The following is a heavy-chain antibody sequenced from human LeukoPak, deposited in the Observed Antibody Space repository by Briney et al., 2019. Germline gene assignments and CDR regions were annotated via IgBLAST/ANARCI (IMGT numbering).Heavy chain of an antibody. Sequence: PSETLSLTCTVSGGSISSSSYYWGWIRQPPGKGLEWIGSIYYSGSTYYNPSLKSRVTISVDMSKNQFSLKLSSVTAADTAVYYCARPGIAAAETPFLDVWGKGTTVTVSS. J-gene: IGHJ6*04. V-gene: IGHV4-39*01. D-gene: IGHD6-13*01. CDR2: IYYSGST. CDR3: ARPGIAAAETPFLDV. CDR1: GGSISSSSYY.